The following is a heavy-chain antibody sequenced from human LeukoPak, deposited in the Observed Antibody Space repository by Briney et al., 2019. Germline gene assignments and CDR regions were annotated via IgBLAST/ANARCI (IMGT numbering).Heavy chain of an antibody. V-gene: IGHV7-4-1*02. J-gene: IGHJ4*02. CDR1: GYTFTGYY. Sequence: ASVKVSRKASGYTFTGYYMHWVRQAPGQGLEWMGWINTNTGNPTYAQGFTGRFVFSLDTSVSTAYLQISSLKAEDTAVYYCATSPSGTTVAFLDYWGQGTLVTVSS. CDR3: ATSPSGTTVAFLDY. CDR2: INTNTGNP. D-gene: IGHD4-23*01.